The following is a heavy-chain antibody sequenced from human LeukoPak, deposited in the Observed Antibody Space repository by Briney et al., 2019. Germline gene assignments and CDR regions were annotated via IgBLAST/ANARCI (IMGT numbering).Heavy chain of an antibody. CDR1: GFTLRSYG. V-gene: IGHV3-33*01. J-gene: IGHJ4*02. D-gene: IGHD3-10*01. CDR2: IWHDGKNK. Sequence: GGSLRLSCAASGFTLRSYGMHWVRQAPGKGLEWVAVIWHDGKNKYYADSVKGRFTISRDNAKNSLYLQMNSLRAEDTAVYYCAREYGSRSYYNDWGQGTLVTVSP. CDR3: AREYGSRSYYND.